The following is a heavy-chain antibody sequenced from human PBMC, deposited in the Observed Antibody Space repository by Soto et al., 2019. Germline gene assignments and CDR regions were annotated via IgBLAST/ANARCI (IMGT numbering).Heavy chain of an antibody. D-gene: IGHD3-22*01. Sequence: SETLSLTCTVSGCSISSYYWSWIRQPPGKGLEWIGYIYYSGSTNYNPSLKSRVTISVDTSKNQFSLKLSSVTAADTAVYYCARGLLLYYYDSSGYGAFDIWGQGTMVTVSS. J-gene: IGHJ3*02. V-gene: IGHV4-59*01. CDR2: IYYSGST. CDR3: ARGLLLYYYDSSGYGAFDI. CDR1: GCSISSYY.